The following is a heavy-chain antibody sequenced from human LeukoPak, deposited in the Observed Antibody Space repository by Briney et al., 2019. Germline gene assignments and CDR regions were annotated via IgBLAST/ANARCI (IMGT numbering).Heavy chain of an antibody. Sequence: SSETLSLTCAVSGGSISSGGYYWSWIRQHPGKGLEWIGYIYYSGSTYYNPSLKSRVTISVDTSRNQFPLKLSSVTAADTAVYYCARERYYDILTGYYNGAFDIWGQGTMVTVSS. D-gene: IGHD3-9*01. CDR2: IYYSGST. J-gene: IGHJ3*02. CDR3: ARERYYDILTGYYNGAFDI. CDR1: GGSISSGGYY. V-gene: IGHV4-31*11.